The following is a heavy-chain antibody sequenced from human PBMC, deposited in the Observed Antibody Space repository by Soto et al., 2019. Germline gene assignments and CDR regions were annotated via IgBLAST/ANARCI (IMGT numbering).Heavy chain of an antibody. J-gene: IGHJ4*02. CDR3: AKYQPMTQPRPYFDY. Sequence: GGSLRLSCVASGFTFSSYDMNWVRQGPGKGLEWLSSISKSGTTTYYADSVKGRFTISRDNSRNTLYLQMNSLRAEDTAIYYCAKYQPMTQPRPYFDYWGQGTLVTVSS. CDR1: GFTFSSYD. V-gene: IGHV3-23*01. CDR2: ISKSGTTT. D-gene: IGHD3-22*01.